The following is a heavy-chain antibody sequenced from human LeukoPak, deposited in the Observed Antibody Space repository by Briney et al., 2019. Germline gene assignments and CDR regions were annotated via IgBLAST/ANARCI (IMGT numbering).Heavy chain of an antibody. V-gene: IGHV3-23*01. J-gene: IGHJ4*02. Sequence: PGGSLRLSCAASGFTFRTYGMHWVRQAPGKGLEWVSAISGSGGSIYHADSVKGRFTISRDNSKNTLYLQMNSLRAEDTAVYHCAKDMAGLWGYFDYWGQGTLATVSS. CDR3: AKDMAGLWGYFDY. CDR2: ISGSGGSI. D-gene: IGHD3-16*01. CDR1: GFTFRTYG.